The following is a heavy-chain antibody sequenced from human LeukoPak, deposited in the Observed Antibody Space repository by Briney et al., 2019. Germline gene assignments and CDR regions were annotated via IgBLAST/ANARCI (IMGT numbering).Heavy chain of an antibody. Sequence: SETLSLTCTVYDDSYRNYYWTWIRQPPGKGLEWIGEINHSGSTNYNPSLKSRVTISVDTSKNQFSLKLSSVTAADTAVYYCARGARPEVTKLGYYFDYWGQGTLVTVSS. CDR1: DDSYRNYY. J-gene: IGHJ4*02. CDR2: INHSGST. D-gene: IGHD7-27*01. V-gene: IGHV4-34*01. CDR3: ARGARPEVTKLGYYFDY.